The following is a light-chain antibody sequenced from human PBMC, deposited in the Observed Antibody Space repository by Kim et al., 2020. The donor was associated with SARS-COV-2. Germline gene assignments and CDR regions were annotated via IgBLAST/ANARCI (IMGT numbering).Light chain of an antibody. CDR2: GAS. CDR1: QSISSF. Sequence: LSPGERATLYCRASQSISSFLAWYQQRPGQAPRLLLYGASSRAAGIPDRFSGSGSGTDFTLTINRLAPEDFAVYYCQQFGSSPLTFGGGTKVDIK. CDR3: QQFGSSPLT. V-gene: IGKV3-20*01. J-gene: IGKJ4*01.